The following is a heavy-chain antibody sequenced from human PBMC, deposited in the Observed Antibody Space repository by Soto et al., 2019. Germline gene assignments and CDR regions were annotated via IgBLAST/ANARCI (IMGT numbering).Heavy chain of an antibody. J-gene: IGHJ6*03. CDR3: ARDARNGYNYGSSYYMDV. CDR2: IYKGDTT. Sequence: EVQLVESGGGLVQPGGSLRLSCAASGFTVSNNYMNWVRQAPGKGLEWVSVIYKGDTTFYADSVKGRFTISRHNSKNTVYLQMNSLRAEDTAVYYCARDARNGYNYGSSYYMDVWGKGTTVTVSS. CDR1: GFTVSNNY. D-gene: IGHD5-18*01. V-gene: IGHV3-53*04.